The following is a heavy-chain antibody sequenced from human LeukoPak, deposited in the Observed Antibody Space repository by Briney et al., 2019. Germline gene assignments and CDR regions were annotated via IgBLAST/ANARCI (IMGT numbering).Heavy chain of an antibody. Sequence: SETLSLTCTVSGGSIRSSYYYWGWIRQPPGKGLEWIGSIYDSGSTYYNPSLKSRVTISVDTSTDQFSLRLSSATAADTAIYYCARQSGDQSSAWYFDAWGQGTLVTVSS. D-gene: IGHD6-19*01. J-gene: IGHJ4*02. CDR3: ARQSGDQSSAWYFDA. CDR2: IYDSGST. CDR1: GGSIRSSYYY. V-gene: IGHV4-39*01.